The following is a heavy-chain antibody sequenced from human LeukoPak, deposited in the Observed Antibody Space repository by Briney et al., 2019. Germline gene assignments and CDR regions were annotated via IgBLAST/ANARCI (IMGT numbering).Heavy chain of an antibody. V-gene: IGHV4-59*01. Sequence: SETLSLTCTLSGGPISNYQWSWIRQPPGKGLEWIGNIYYSGTANYNPSLKSRVIISVDTSKNQFSLKLSPVTAADTAVYYCARDARGYSYGIDYWGQGTLVTVSS. CDR1: GGPISNYQ. CDR3: ARDARGYSYGIDY. CDR2: IYYSGTA. J-gene: IGHJ4*02. D-gene: IGHD5-18*01.